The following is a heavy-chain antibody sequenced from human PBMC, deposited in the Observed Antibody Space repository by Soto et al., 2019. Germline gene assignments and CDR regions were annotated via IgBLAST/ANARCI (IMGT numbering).Heavy chain of an antibody. CDR3: ARTKTGYAFDI. J-gene: IGHJ3*02. V-gene: IGHV4-59*08. CDR2: FYYRGST. Sequence: SVTMSVTCTVAGGTISGYCWTWVRQPPGKGLEWIGYFYYRGSTSYNPSLKSRVTISGDTSKNHFALKLSSVTAADTAVYYCARTKTGYAFDIWGQGTMVTVSS. D-gene: IGHD2-8*01. CDR1: GGTISGYC.